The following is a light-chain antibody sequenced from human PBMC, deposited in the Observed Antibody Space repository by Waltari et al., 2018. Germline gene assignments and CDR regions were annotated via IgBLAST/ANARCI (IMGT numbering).Light chain of an antibody. CDR1: SRDGGGYNY. Sequence: QSALTQPASVSGSPGQSITLSCTGTSRDGGGYNYVPWYQQHPGKAPKLMIFDVNKRPSGVSNRFSGAKSGNTASLTISGLQAEDEAEYHCSSYTSTNTWMFGGGTKLTVL. CDR2: DVN. CDR3: SSYTSTNTWM. J-gene: IGLJ3*02. V-gene: IGLV2-14*03.